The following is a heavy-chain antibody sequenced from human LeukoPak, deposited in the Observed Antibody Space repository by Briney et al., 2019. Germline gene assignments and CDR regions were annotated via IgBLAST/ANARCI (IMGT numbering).Heavy chain of an antibody. V-gene: IGHV1-18*01. CDR3: ARDRGYYNDCSGYYYGYFQH. D-gene: IGHD3-22*01. J-gene: IGHJ1*01. Sequence: ASVKVSCKASGYTFTSYVISRVRQAPGQGLEWMGWISAYNGNTNYAQKLQARVTMNTDTSTSTAYMELRSLRSDDTAVYYCARDRGYYNDCSGYYYGYFQHWGQGTLVTVSS. CDR1: GYTFTSYV. CDR2: ISAYNGNT.